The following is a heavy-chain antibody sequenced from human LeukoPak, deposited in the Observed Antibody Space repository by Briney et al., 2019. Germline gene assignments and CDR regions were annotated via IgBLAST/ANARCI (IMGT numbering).Heavy chain of an antibody. CDR1: GFTFSSYW. D-gene: IGHD2-15*01. Sequence: VGSLRLSCAASGFTFSSYWMHWVRQAPGKGLEWVSSISSSSSYIYYADSVKGRFSISRDNAKNSLYLQMNSLRAEDTAVYYCARSDCSSSSCSSKGGYYNYFMDVWGKGTTVTVSS. J-gene: IGHJ6*03. CDR3: ARSDCSSSSCSSKGGYYNYFMDV. V-gene: IGHV3-21*01. CDR2: ISSSSSYI.